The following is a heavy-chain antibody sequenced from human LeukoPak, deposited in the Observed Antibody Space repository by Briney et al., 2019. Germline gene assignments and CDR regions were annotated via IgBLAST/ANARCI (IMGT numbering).Heavy chain of an antibody. Sequence: GGSLRLSCAASGFTFTDFYMSWIRQAPGRGRECVSYISSSGTTIYYADSVMGRFTISRDNSRSTLYLQMNSLRPEDTAIYYCAREGYYGSGSPPSLYFDYWGQGTLVTVSS. V-gene: IGHV3-11*04. CDR1: GFTFTDFY. D-gene: IGHD3-10*01. J-gene: IGHJ4*02. CDR2: ISSSGTTI. CDR3: AREGYYGSGSPPSLYFDY.